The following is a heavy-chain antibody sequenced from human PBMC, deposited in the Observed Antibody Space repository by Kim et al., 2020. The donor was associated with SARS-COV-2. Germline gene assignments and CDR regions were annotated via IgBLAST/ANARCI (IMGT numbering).Heavy chain of an antibody. Sequence: YYADSVTGRFTTSRDNAKNALYLQMNGLRAEDTAVYYCARTFSNYGMDVWGQGTTVTVSS. CDR3: ARTFSNYGMDV. J-gene: IGHJ6*02. V-gene: IGHV3-21*01. D-gene: IGHD3-3*02.